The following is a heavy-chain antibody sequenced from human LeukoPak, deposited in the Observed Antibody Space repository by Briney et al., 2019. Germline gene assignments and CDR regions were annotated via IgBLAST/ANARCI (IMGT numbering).Heavy chain of an antibody. CDR1: GFTFSSYG. V-gene: IGHV3-23*01. Sequence: PGGSLRLSCAASGFTFSSYGMSWVRQAPGKGLEWVSAISASGGSTYYADSVKGRFTISRDNSKNTLYLQMNSLRAEDTAVYYCAKDRQWELPVAELDYWGQGTLVTVSS. CDR3: AKDRQWELPVAELDY. CDR2: ISASGGST. J-gene: IGHJ4*02. D-gene: IGHD1-26*01.